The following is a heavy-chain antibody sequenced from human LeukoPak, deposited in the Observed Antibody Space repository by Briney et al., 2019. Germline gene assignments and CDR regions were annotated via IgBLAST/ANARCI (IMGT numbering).Heavy chain of an antibody. V-gene: IGHV3-23*01. D-gene: IGHD3-22*01. CDR3: AKGSSGYALEWFDP. J-gene: IGHJ5*02. CDR1: VFTFSNYG. CDR2: ISASGGGT. Sequence: GGSLRLSCAASVFTFSNYGMSWVRQAPGQGLECVSAISASGGGTYYADSVKGRFTISRDNSKDTLYLQMNSLRAEDTAVYYCAKGSSGYALEWFDPWGQGTLVTVSS.